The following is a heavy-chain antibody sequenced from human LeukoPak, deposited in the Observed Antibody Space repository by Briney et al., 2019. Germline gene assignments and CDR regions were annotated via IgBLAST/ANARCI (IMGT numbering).Heavy chain of an antibody. J-gene: IGHJ6*02. CDR1: GGSFSGYY. Sequence: SETLSLTCAVYGGSFSGYYWSWIRQPPGKGLEWIGEINHSGSTNYNPSLKSRVTISVDTSKSQFSLKLSSVTAADTAVYYCARVWRYYDCSGYYYSYYYYYGMDVWGQGTTVTVSS. D-gene: IGHD3-22*01. V-gene: IGHV4-34*01. CDR3: ARVWRYYDCSGYYYSYYYYYGMDV. CDR2: INHSGST.